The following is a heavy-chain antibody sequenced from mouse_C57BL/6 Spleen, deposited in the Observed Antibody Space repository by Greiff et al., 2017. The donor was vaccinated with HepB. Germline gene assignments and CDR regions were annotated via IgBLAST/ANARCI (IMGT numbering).Heavy chain of an antibody. CDR3: ARSGGGEAGY. CDR1: GYTFTDYY. Sequence: EVQLQQSGPVLVKPGASVKMSCKASGYTFTDYYMNWVKQSHGKSLEWIGVINPYNGGTSYNQKFKGKATLTVDTSSSTAYMELNSLTSEDSAVYYCARSGGGEAGYWGQGTTLTVSS. D-gene: IGHD3-1*01. J-gene: IGHJ2*01. V-gene: IGHV1-19*01. CDR2: INPYNGGT.